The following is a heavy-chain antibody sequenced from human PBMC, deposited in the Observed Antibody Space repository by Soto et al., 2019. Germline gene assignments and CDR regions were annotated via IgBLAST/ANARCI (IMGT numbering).Heavy chain of an antibody. Sequence: TLSLTCTVSGGSISSGGYYWSWIRQHPGKGLEWIGYIYYSGSTYYNPSLKSRVTISVDTSKNQFSLKLSSVTAADTALYYCARSIGGSYFYDAFDIWGQGTMVTVSS. CDR3: ARSIGGSYFYDAFDI. D-gene: IGHD1-26*01. CDR2: IYYSGST. J-gene: IGHJ3*02. CDR1: GGSISSGGYY. V-gene: IGHV4-31*03.